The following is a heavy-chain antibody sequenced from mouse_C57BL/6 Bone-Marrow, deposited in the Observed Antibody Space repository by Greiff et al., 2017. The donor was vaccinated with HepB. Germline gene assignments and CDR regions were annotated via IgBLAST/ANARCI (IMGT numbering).Heavy chain of an antibody. D-gene: IGHD1-1*01. Sequence: DVHLVESGGGLVKPGGSLKLSCAASGFTFSDYGMHWVRQAPEKGLEWVAYISSGSSTIYYADTVKGRFTISRDNAKNTLFLQMTSLRSEDTAMYYCARDYYGSSYRYFDYWGQGTTLTVSS. V-gene: IGHV5-17*01. CDR1: GFTFSDYG. CDR3: ARDYYGSSYRYFDY. CDR2: ISSGSSTI. J-gene: IGHJ2*01.